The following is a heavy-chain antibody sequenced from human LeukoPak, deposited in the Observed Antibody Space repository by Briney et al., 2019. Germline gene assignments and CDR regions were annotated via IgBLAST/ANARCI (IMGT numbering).Heavy chain of an antibody. CDR3: ARLETRGSVQAGGDH. CDR2: ISYDGSDK. CDR1: GFTFSNFA. V-gene: IGHV3-30-3*01. D-gene: IGHD5/OR15-5a*01. J-gene: IGHJ4*02. Sequence: PGRSLRLSRAASGFTFSNFAMHWVRQAPGKGLEWVAVISYDGSDKYYADSVKGRFTISRDNSKITLYLQINSLRAEDTAVYYCARLETRGSVQAGGDHWVQGTLVTVSS.